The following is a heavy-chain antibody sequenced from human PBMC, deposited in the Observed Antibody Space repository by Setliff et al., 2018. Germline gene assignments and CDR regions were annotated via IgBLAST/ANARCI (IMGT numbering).Heavy chain of an antibody. Sequence: SETLSLTCAASGGSFTYYYWTWIRQSPGKGLEWIGEINHLGSPKYNPSLKSRVTISIDTSNYQFSLRLNSVTAADTAVYYCARSKRGLYYSDGTGYYYYFDYWGLGTLVTVSS. D-gene: IGHD3-22*01. J-gene: IGHJ4*02. CDR2: INHLGSP. CDR3: ARSKRGLYYSDGTGYYYYFDY. V-gene: IGHV4-34*01. CDR1: GGSFTYYY.